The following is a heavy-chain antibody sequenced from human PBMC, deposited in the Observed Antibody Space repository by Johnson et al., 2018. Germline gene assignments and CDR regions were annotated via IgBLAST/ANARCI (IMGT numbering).Heavy chain of an antibody. CDR1: GGSISGYY. D-gene: IGHD6-19*01. CDR3: ARAVAGAAEAFQH. J-gene: IGHJ1*01. CDR2: IYYSGST. V-gene: IGHV4-59*01. Sequence: QVQLQESGPGLVKPSETLSLTCTVSGGSISGYYWTWIRQPPGKELEWIGFIYYSGSTHYNPSLRGRVTISVDTSKNQFSLKLTSLTAAATAVYYCARAVAGAAEAFQHWGQGTLVTVSS.